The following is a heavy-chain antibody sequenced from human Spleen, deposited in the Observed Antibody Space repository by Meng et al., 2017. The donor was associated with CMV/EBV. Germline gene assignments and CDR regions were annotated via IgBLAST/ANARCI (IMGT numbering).Heavy chain of an antibody. Sequence: GESLKISCAASGFTFSSYSMNWVRQAPGKGLEWVSSISSSNSYIYYADSVKGRFTISRDNAKKSLYLQMNSLRAEDTAVYYCAREAVYCSSTSCYKSAFDIWGQGTMVTVSS. J-gene: IGHJ3*02. CDR3: AREAVYCSSTSCYKSAFDI. D-gene: IGHD2-2*02. CDR1: GFTFSSYS. CDR2: ISSSNSYI. V-gene: IGHV3-21*01.